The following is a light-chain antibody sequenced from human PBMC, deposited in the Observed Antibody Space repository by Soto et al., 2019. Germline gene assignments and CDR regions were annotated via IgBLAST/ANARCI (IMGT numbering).Light chain of an antibody. V-gene: IGKV1-5*03. J-gene: IGKJ1*01. CDR2: KAS. CDR1: QSISSW. CDR3: QQYNSYWT. Sequence: SPMTQSHSTLSASVGDRVTITFRASQSISSWLAWYQQKPGKAPKLLIYKASSLESGVPSRFSGSGSGTEFTLTISSLQPDDFATYYCQQYNSYWTFAQGTKVDI.